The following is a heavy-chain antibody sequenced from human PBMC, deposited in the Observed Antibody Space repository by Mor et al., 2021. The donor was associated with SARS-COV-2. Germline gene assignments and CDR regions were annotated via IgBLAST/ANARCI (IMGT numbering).Heavy chain of an antibody. V-gene: IGHV4-4*02. Sequence: YHSGSTNYNPSLKSRVTISVDKSKNQFSLKLSSVTAADTAVYYCARDGGDDSSGYYYVGYWGQGTLVTVSS. J-gene: IGHJ4*02. CDR3: ARDGGDDSSGYYYVGY. CDR2: YHSGST. D-gene: IGHD3-22*01.